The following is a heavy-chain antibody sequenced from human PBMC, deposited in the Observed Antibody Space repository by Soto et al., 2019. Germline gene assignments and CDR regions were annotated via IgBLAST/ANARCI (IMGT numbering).Heavy chain of an antibody. CDR2: ISAYNGNT. CDR3: ARAAATYLRLGPYGYFQH. CDR1: GYTFTSYG. Sequence: ASVKVSCKASGYTFTSYGISWVRQAPGQGLEWMGWISAYNGNTNYAQKLQGRVTMTTDTSTSTAYMELRSLRSDDTAVYYCARAAATYLRLGPYGYFQHWGQGNLVTVSS. V-gene: IGHV1-18*01. J-gene: IGHJ1*01. D-gene: IGHD3-3*01.